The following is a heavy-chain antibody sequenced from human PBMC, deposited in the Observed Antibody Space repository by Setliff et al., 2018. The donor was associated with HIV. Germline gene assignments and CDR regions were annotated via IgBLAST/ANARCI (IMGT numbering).Heavy chain of an antibody. CDR1: GVTGGTFSSYT. Sequence: SVKVSCKASGVTGGTFSSYTITWVRQAPGQGLEWMGGIIPIFGKAHYAQKFQGRVTITADESTSTAYMELSSLRSEDTAVYYCARGTYTDYEVGDYWGQGTLVTVSS. CDR2: IIPIFGKA. CDR3: ARGTYTDYEVGDY. D-gene: IGHD4-17*01. J-gene: IGHJ4*02. V-gene: IGHV1-69*13.